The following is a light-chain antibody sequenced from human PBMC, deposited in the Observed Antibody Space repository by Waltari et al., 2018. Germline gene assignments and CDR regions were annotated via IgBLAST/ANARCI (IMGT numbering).Light chain of an antibody. CDR2: DGS. CDR3: NSYASNSNGL. Sequence: QSALTQPASVSGSPGQSITISCTGTSSDFGRYNSVSWYQQHPGKAPKLLIYDGSNRPSGVPSRFSGSKSGNTASLTISGLQAADEAHYYCNSYASNSNGLFGGGTKLTIL. CDR1: SSDFGRYNS. V-gene: IGLV2-14*03. J-gene: IGLJ2*01.